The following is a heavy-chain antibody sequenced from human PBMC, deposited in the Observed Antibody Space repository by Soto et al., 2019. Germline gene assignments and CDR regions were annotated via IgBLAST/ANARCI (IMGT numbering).Heavy chain of an antibody. D-gene: IGHD6-25*01. V-gene: IGHV1-69*06. CDR3: ATGLLAAAALND. CDR2: IIPLSASA. Sequence: QVQLVQSGAEVKRPGSSVKGSCRASGVTLNDYAISWVRQAPGQGLEWMGGIIPLSASAKLAQKFQGRVTLTADKSTRTAYKDLTSMGSEDTAVDYSATGLLAAAALNDWGQGTLVTGPS. CDR1: GVTLNDYA. J-gene: IGHJ4*02.